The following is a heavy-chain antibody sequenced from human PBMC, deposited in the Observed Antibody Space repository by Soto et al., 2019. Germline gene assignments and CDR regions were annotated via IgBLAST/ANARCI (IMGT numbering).Heavy chain of an antibody. V-gene: IGHV1-46*01. Sequence: ASVKVSCKPSGYSFSNFYVHWVRQAPGQGLEWMGIIDPSSGTTSYTQKFQERVTMTRDTSMSTVYMELSSLRSEDTAVYYCARAIIAVAGTVGDYYYGMDVWGQGTTVTV. J-gene: IGHJ6*02. CDR1: GYSFSNFY. CDR3: ARAIIAVAGTVGDYYYGMDV. D-gene: IGHD6-19*01. CDR2: IDPSSGTT.